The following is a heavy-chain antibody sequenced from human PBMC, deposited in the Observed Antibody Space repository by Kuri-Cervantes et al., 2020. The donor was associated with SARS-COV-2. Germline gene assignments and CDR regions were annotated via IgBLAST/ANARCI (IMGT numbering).Heavy chain of an antibody. J-gene: IGHJ6*03. CDR3: ARGRPYYDFSGDYYYMDV. D-gene: IGHD3-3*01. Sequence: GESLKISCAASGFTFSSYGMHWVRQAPGKGLEWVAVISYDGSNKYYADSVKGRFTISRDNSKNSLYLQMNSLRAEDTAVYYCARGRPYYDFSGDYYYMDVWGKGTTVTVSS. V-gene: IGHV3-30*03. CDR2: ISYDGSNK. CDR1: GFTFSSYG.